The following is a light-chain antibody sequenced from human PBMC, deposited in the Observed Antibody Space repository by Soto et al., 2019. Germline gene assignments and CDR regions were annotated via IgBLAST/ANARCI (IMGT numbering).Light chain of an antibody. CDR3: QQYGSSWT. Sequence: EIVLTQSPGTLSLSPGERATLSCRASYSVSSNYLAWYQQKPGQAPRLLISGAARRATGISDRFSGSGSGTDFTLTISRLEPEDFAVYYCQQYGSSWTFGQGTKVELK. V-gene: IGKV3-20*01. CDR2: GAA. J-gene: IGKJ1*01. CDR1: YSVSSNY.